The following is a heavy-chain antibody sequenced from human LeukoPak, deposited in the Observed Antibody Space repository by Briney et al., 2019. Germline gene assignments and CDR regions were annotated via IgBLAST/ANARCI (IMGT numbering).Heavy chain of an antibody. V-gene: IGHV1-2*06. CDR2: INPNSGGT. J-gene: IGHJ4*02. D-gene: IGHD3-22*01. Sequence: ASVKVSCKASGYTFTGYYMHWVRQAPGQGLEWMGRINPNSGGTNYAQKFQGRGTMTRDTSISTAYMELSRLRSEDTAVYYCARDRGDYYDSSGLIANWGQGTLVTVSS. CDR3: ARDRGDYYDSSGLIAN. CDR1: GYTFTGYY.